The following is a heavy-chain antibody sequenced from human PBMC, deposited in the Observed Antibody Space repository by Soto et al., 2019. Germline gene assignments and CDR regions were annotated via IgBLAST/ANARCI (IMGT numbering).Heavy chain of an antibody. J-gene: IGHJ4*02. V-gene: IGHV3-30-3*01. D-gene: IGHD1-26*01. CDR3: ARDDPLEGGSYYFDY. CDR2: ISYDGSNK. Sequence: QVQLVESGGGVVQPGRSLRLSCAASGFTFSSYAMHWVRQAPGKGLEWVAVISYDGSNKYYADSVKGRFTISRDNSKNPLYLQMNSLRAEDTAVYYCARDDPLEGGSYYFDYWGQGTLVTVSS. CDR1: GFTFSSYA.